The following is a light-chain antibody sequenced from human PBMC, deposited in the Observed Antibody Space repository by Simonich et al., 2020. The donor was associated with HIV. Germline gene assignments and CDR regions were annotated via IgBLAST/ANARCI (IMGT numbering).Light chain of an antibody. CDR2: WAS. J-gene: IGKJ5*01. Sequence: DIVMTQSPDSLAVSLGEGANINCKASQSVLYSSKNKNYLAWYQQKPGQPPKLLIYWASTRESGDPGRLRASGSGTDCTLTISSLQAEDVAGYYCHQYYNTPVTCGQGTRLEIK. CDR3: HQYYNTPVT. V-gene: IGKV4-1*01. CDR1: QSVLYSSKNKNY.